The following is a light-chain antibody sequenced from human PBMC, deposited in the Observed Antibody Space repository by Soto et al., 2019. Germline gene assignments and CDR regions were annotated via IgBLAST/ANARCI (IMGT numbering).Light chain of an antibody. CDR1: SGHSSYA. CDR2: LNSDGSH. CDR3: QTWGTGIVV. J-gene: IGLJ2*01. Sequence: QPVLTQSPSASASLGASVKLTCTLSSGHSSYAIAWHQQQPEKGPRYLMKLNSDGSHSKGDGIPDRFSGSSSGAERYLTIPRLQDEDEAAYYCQTWGTGIVVFGGGTKLTVL. V-gene: IGLV4-69*01.